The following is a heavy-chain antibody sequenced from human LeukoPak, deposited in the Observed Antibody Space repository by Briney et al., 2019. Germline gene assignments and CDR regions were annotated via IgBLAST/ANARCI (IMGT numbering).Heavy chain of an antibody. V-gene: IGHV5-51*01. Sequence: GEPMKTSCQASVYSFTTYWNGWLRQMPGKGLKWMGVIDRGDYDTRYRESVQGQVTISADKSISTAYLQWSSLKASDTAMYYCARSGVVTFYQYMDVWGTGTTVTVSS. CDR1: VYSFTTYW. D-gene: IGHD3-3*01. CDR3: ARSGVVTFYQYMDV. CDR2: IDRGDYDT. J-gene: IGHJ6*03.